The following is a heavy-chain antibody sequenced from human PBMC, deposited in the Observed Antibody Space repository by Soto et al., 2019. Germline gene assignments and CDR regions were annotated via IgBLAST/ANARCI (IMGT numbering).Heavy chain of an antibody. CDR1: GFTFSSYA. J-gene: IGHJ1*01. Sequence: QVQLVESGGGVVQPGRSLRLSCAASGFTFSSYAMHWVRQAPGKGLEWVAVISYDGSNKYYADSVKGRFTISRDNSKNTLYLQMNSLRAEDTAVYYCARCTSSGYYYVGYFQHWGQGTLVTVSS. CDR2: ISYDGSNK. D-gene: IGHD3-22*01. CDR3: ARCTSSGYYYVGYFQH. V-gene: IGHV3-30-3*01.